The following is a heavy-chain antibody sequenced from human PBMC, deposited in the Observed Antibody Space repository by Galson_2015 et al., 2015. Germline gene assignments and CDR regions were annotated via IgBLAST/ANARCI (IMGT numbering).Heavy chain of an antibody. CDR1: GFNFRTYG. J-gene: IGHJ4*02. V-gene: IGHV3-33*01. Sequence: SLRLSCAASGFNFRTYGTHWVRQASDKGLEWAAVIWYDGSNTYYADSVKGRFTISRDNSKNTLYLQMNSLRAEDTTVYYCARGLQVESLDYWGQGTLVTVSS. CDR3: ARGLQVESLDY. CDR2: IWYDGSNT. D-gene: IGHD1-1*01.